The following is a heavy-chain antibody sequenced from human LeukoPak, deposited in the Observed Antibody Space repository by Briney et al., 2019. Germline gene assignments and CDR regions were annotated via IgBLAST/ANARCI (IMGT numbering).Heavy chain of an antibody. J-gene: IGHJ6*02. CDR1: GFTFSSYG. CDR3: ARDLGHRLWFGESLHYGMDV. CDR2: IWYDGSNK. V-gene: IGHV3-33*01. D-gene: IGHD3-10*01. Sequence: GGSLRLSCAASGFTFSSYGMHWVRQAPGKGLEWVAVIWYDGSNKYYADSVKGRFTISRDNSKNTLYLQMNSLRAEDTAVYYCARDLGHRLWFGESLHYGMDVWGQGTTVTVSS.